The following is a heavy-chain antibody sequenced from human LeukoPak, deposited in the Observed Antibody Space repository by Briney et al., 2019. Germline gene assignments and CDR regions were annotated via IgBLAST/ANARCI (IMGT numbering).Heavy chain of an antibody. CDR2: ISYDGSKK. CDR1: GFTSSSYA. V-gene: IGHV3-30*04. J-gene: IGHJ4*02. Sequence: PGRSLRLSCAASGFTSSSYAMHWVRQAPGKGLEWVAVISYDGSKKYYADSVKGRFTISRDNSKNTLYLQMNSLRAEDTAVYYCARDDDYGDYVVDYWGQGTLVTVSS. D-gene: IGHD4-17*01. CDR3: ARDDDYGDYVVDY.